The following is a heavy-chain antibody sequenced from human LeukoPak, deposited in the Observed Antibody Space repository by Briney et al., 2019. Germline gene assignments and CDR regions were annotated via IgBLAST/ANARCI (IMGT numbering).Heavy chain of an antibody. CDR1: GGSISSYY. CDR2: IYYSGST. V-gene: IGHV4-59*01. Sequence: SETLSLTCTVSGGSISSYYWSWIRQPPGKGLEWIGYIYYSGSTNYNPSLKSRVTISVDTSKNQFSLKLSSVTAADTAVYYCARVWPQAYYFDYWGQGTLVTVSS. CDR3: ARVWPQAYYFDY. J-gene: IGHJ4*02. D-gene: IGHD3-10*01.